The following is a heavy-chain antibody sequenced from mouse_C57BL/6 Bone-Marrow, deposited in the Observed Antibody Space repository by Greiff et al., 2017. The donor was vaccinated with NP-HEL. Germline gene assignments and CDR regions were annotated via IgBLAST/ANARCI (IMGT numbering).Heavy chain of an antibody. CDR1: GYSFTDYN. V-gene: IGHV1-39*01. Sequence: EVKLQESGPELVKPGASVKISCKASGYSFTDYNMNWVKQSNGKSLEWIGVINPNYGTTSYNQKFKGKATLTVDQSSSTAHMQLNSLTSEDSAVYYCARPYYGSSYYFDYWGQGTTLTVSS. CDR2: INPNYGTT. J-gene: IGHJ2*01. D-gene: IGHD1-1*01. CDR3: ARPYYGSSYYFDY.